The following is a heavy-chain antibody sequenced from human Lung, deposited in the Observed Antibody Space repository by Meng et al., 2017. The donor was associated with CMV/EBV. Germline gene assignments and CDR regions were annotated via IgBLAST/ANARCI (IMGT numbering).Heavy chain of an antibody. D-gene: IGHD3-10*01. CDR2: ISWNSGSI. V-gene: IGHV3-9*01. Sequence: SCAASGFTFDDYAMHWVRQAPGKGLEWVSGISWNSGSIGYADSVKGRFTISRDKAKNSLYLQMNSLRAEDTALYYCAKDSGGSGHYGMDVWGQGTTVTFSS. J-gene: IGHJ6*02. CDR1: GFTFDDYA. CDR3: AKDSGGSGHYGMDV.